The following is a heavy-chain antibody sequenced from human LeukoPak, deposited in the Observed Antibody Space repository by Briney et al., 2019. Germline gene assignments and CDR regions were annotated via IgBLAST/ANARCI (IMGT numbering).Heavy chain of an antibody. CDR2: FDPEDGET. D-gene: IGHD3-10*01. CDR3: ATGSSRRVWGLLWEPLAGEYFQN. Sequence: ASVKVSCKVSGYTLTELSMHWVRQAPGKGLEWMGGFDPEDGETIYAQKFQGRVTMTEDTSTVTAYMELSSLRSEDTAVYYCATGSSRRVWGLLWEPLAGEYFQNWGQGTLVTVSS. V-gene: IGHV1-24*01. J-gene: IGHJ1*01. CDR1: GYTLTELS.